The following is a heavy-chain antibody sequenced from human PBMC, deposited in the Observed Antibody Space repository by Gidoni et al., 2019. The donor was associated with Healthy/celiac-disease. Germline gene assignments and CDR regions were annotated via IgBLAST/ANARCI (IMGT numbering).Heavy chain of an antibody. J-gene: IGHJ3*02. CDR3: VKGGINWWLRMDVGAFDI. Sequence: EVQLVESGGGLVQPGGSLRLSCSASGFTFSSYAMHWVRQAPGKGLEYVSAISSNGGSTYYADSVKGRFTISRDNSKNTLYLQMSSLRAEDTAVYYCVKGGINWWLRMDVGAFDIWGQGTMVTVSS. V-gene: IGHV3-64D*06. D-gene: IGHD5-12*01. CDR2: ISSNGGST. CDR1: GFTFSSYA.